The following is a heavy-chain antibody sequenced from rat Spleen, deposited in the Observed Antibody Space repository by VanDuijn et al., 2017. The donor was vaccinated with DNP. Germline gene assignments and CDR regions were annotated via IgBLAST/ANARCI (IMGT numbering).Heavy chain of an antibody. J-gene: IGHJ2*01. D-gene: IGHD5-1*01. Sequence: EVQLVESGGGLVQPGRSLKLSCAASGFTFSNYGMAWVRQAPTKGLEWVASITNSGGSTYYRDSVKGRFTISRDNAKSTLYLQMDSLRSEDTATYYCTTNWDEGYYFDYWGQGVMVTVSS. V-gene: IGHV5-27*01. CDR1: GFTFSNYG. CDR2: ITNSGGST. CDR3: TTNWDEGYYFDY.